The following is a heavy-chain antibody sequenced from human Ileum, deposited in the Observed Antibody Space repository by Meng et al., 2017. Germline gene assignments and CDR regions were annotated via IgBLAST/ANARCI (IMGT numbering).Heavy chain of an antibody. Sequence: QLPLPVFGPGLVKPSVSMSLSCTVFGRSITSRSFWWGWIRQTPGKGLEWFGSISYSGTTSYNPSLRSRVTMSLDTSKNQFSLILSSVTAADTAVYYCARQPTGFPNWFDPWGQGTLVTVSS. CDR2: ISYSGTT. CDR1: GRSITSRSFW. D-gene: IGHD3-9*01. CDR3: ARQPTGFPNWFDP. V-gene: IGHV4-39*07. J-gene: IGHJ5*02.